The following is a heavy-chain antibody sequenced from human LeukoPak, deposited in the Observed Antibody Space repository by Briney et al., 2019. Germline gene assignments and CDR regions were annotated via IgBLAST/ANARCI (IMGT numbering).Heavy chain of an antibody. CDR2: IYPGDSDT. Sequence: GESLKISCKGSGYSFTSYWIGWVRQMPGKGLEWMGIIYPGDSDTRYSPSFQGQVTISADKSISTAYLQWSSPKASDTAMYYCARPYCSSTSCYTGAFDIWGQGTMVTVSS. V-gene: IGHV5-51*01. J-gene: IGHJ3*02. CDR1: GYSFTSYW. D-gene: IGHD2-2*02. CDR3: ARPYCSSTSCYTGAFDI.